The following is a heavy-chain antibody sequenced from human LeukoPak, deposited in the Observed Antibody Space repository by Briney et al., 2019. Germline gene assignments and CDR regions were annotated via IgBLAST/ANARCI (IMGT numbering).Heavy chain of an antibody. D-gene: IGHD3-10*01. Sequence: ASVKVSCKASGYTFTSYAMHWVRQAPGQRLEWMGWINAGNGNTKYSQKFQGRVTITRDTSASTVYMELSSLRSEDTAVYYCARDSSGSYSLDYWGQGTLVTVSS. CDR1: GYTFTSYA. CDR2: INAGNGNT. J-gene: IGHJ4*02. V-gene: IGHV1-3*01. CDR3: ARDSSGSYSLDY.